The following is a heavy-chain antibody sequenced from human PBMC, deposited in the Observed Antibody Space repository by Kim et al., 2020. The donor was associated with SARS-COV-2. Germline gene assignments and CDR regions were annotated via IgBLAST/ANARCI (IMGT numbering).Heavy chain of an antibody. V-gene: IGHV1-24*01. Sequence: ASVKVSCKVSGYTLTELSMHWVRQAPGKGLEWMGGFDPEDGETIYAQKFQGRVTMTEDTSTDTAYMELSSLRSEDTAVYYCATRTSPGRPFDYWGQGTLVTVSS. J-gene: IGHJ4*02. CDR1: GYTLTELS. CDR2: FDPEDGET. CDR3: ATRTSPGRPFDY. D-gene: IGHD1-1*01.